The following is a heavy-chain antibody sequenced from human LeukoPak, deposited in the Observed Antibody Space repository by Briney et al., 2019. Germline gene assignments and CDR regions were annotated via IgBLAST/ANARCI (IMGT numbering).Heavy chain of an antibody. J-gene: IGHJ4*02. V-gene: IGHV4-30-2*01. Sequence: SETLSLTCAVSGGSLSSGGYSWSWIRQPPGKGLEWIGYIYHSGSTYYNPSLKSRVTISVDRSKNQFSLKLSSVTAADTAVYYCARGARDGCNSLDCWGQGTLVTVSS. CDR3: ARGARDGCNSLDC. D-gene: IGHD5-24*01. CDR2: IYHSGST. CDR1: GGSLSSGGYS.